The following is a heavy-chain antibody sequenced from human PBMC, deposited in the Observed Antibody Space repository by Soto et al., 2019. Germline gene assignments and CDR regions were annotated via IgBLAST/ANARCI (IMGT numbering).Heavy chain of an antibody. CDR1: GFTFDDYA. D-gene: IGHD3-22*01. Sequence: EVQLVESGGGLVQSGRSLRLSCAASGFTFDDYAMQCVRQAPGKGLEWVSSISWNSGSIAYADSVKGRFTISRDNAKNSLFLQMSSLRPEDTALYYCAKALDYDSSGYYYFDYLCQGTLVTVSS. CDR3: AKALDYDSSGYYYFDY. V-gene: IGHV3-9*01. CDR2: ISWNSGSI. J-gene: IGHJ4*02.